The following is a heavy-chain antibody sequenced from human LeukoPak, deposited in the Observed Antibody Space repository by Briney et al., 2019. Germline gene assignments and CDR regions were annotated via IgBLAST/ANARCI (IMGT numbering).Heavy chain of an antibody. J-gene: IGHJ4*02. D-gene: IGHD3-22*01. CDR1: GFAFSSYW. CDR2: INGDGSYT. V-gene: IGHV3-74*03. CDR3: AKDKSEYDSSGRGDY. Sequence: GGSLRLSCAASGFAFSSYWMHWVRQVPGKGLVWLSRINGDGSYTKYADSVKGRFTISRDNAQNTLFLQMNSLSAEDTAVYFCAKDKSEYDSSGRGDYWGQGTLVTVSS.